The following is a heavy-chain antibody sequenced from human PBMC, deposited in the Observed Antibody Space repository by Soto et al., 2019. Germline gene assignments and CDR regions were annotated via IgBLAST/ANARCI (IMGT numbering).Heavy chain of an antibody. V-gene: IGHV4-4*02. CDR1: GGSISSSNW. D-gene: IGHD6-6*01. J-gene: IGHJ4*02. CDR2: IYHSGST. Sequence: SETLSLTCAVSGGSISSSNWWSWVRQPPGKGLEWIGEIYHSGSTNYNPSLKSRVTISVDKSTNQISLKLSSVTAADTAVYYCAREGQLVQFDYWGQGTLVTVSS. CDR3: AREGQLVQFDY.